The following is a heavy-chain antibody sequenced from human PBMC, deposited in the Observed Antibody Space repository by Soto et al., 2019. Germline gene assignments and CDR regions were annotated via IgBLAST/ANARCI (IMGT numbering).Heavy chain of an antibody. V-gene: IGHV4-39*01. CDR3: AGHHPRNYYYYMDV. J-gene: IGHJ6*03. CDR1: GDSMTRGSYY. CDR2: FYYTGST. Sequence: SETLSLTCVVSGDSMTRGSYYWAWIRQPPGKGLEWIGSFYYTGSTYYNPSLKSRVTISVDTSKNQFSLELSSVTAADTAVYYCAGHHPRNYYYYMDVWGKGTTVTVSS.